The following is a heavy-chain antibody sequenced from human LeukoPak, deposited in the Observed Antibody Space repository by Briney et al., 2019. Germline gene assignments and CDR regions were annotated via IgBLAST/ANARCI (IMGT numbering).Heavy chain of an antibody. CDR2: INPNSGGT. J-gene: IGHJ4*02. D-gene: IGHD5/OR15-5a*01. CDR1: GYTFTGYY. V-gene: IGHV1-2*02. Sequence: ASVKVSCKASGYTFTGYYMHWVRQAPGQGLEWMGWINPNSGGTNYAQKFQGRVTMTRDTSISTAYMELSRLRSDDTAVYYCARPISVSSGSPYFFDYWGQGSLVTVSS. CDR3: ARPISVSSGSPYFFDY.